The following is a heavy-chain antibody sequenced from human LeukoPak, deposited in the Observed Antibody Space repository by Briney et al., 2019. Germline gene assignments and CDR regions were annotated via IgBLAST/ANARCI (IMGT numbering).Heavy chain of an antibody. D-gene: IGHD4-17*01. V-gene: IGHV4-30-4*01. J-gene: IGHJ4*02. Sequence: SETLSLTCTVSGGSISSGDYYWSWIRQPPGKGLEWIGYIYYSGSTYYNPSLKSRVTISVDTSKNQFSLKLSSVTAADTAVYYCARGGKREDYGDYIIDYWGQGTLVTVSS. CDR2: IYYSGST. CDR1: GGSISSGDYY. CDR3: ARGGKREDYGDYIIDY.